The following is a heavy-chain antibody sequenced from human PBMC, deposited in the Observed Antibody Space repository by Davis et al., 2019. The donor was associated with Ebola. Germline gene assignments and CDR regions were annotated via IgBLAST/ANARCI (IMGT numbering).Heavy chain of an antibody. CDR2: IMPIFGTT. J-gene: IGHJ4*02. D-gene: IGHD6-6*01. CDR1: RGTFSSYA. CDR3: AILAGRTEGDY. V-gene: IGHV1-69*13. Sequence: SVTVSRKASRGTFSSYAINWVRQAPGLGLEWMGGIMPIFGTTNYAQKFQARVTITADESTGTAYMDLSSLRSEDTAIYFCAILAGRTEGDYWGQGTLVTVSS.